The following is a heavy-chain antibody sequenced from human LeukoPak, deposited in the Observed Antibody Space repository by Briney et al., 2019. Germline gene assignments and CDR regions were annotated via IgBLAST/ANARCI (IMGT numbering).Heavy chain of an antibody. V-gene: IGHV1-2*02. CDR1: GYTFTGYY. CDR2: INPKSGGT. CDR3: ARDRSGIAVAGTFPAMNWFDP. J-gene: IGHJ5*02. Sequence: ASVKVSCKASGYTFTGYYMHWVRQAPGQGLEWMGWINPKSGGTNYAQEFQGRVTMTRDTSISTAYMELSRLRSDDTAVYYCARDRSGIAVAGTFPAMNWFDPWGQGTLVTVSS. D-gene: IGHD6-19*01.